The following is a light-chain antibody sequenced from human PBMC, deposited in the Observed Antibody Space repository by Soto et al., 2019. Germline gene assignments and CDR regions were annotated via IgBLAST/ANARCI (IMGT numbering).Light chain of an antibody. J-gene: IGLJ2*01. Sequence: QSALTQPPSASGSPGQSVTISCTGTSSDIGGYDYVSWFQHHPGRAPKLVIYELAKRPSGVPDRFSGSRSGNTASLTVSGLQAEDEADYYCSSYAGSNNVIFGGGTKLTVL. CDR2: ELA. CDR1: SSDIGGYDY. CDR3: SSYAGSNNVI. V-gene: IGLV2-8*01.